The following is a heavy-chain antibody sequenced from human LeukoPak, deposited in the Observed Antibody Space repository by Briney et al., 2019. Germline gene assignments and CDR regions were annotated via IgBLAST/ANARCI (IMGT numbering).Heavy chain of an antibody. Sequence: SETLSLTCTVSGDSISDNNYYWGWIRQPPGKGLEWIGRIYYSGSTNYNPSLRSRVTISVDTSTNQVSLQLSAVTAADTAVYYCVRYSNSLGWFDPWGQGTLVTVSS. V-gene: IGHV4-39*07. J-gene: IGHJ5*02. D-gene: IGHD6-13*01. CDR2: IYYSGST. CDR3: VRYSNSLGWFDP. CDR1: GDSISDNNYY.